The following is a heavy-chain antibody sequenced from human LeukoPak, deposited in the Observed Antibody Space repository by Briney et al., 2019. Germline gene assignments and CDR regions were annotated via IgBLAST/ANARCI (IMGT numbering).Heavy chain of an antibody. J-gene: IGHJ4*02. D-gene: IGHD1-14*01. CDR3: ATETNGRHYDY. Sequence: GXSLRLSCTASGLTFSTSGFNWVRQARGKGLEWVPSIRPPGSDRYHADSIKVRFTISTDNANNFLYLQMNSLRAEDTAVYYCATETNGRHYDYWGQGTLLTVSS. CDR1: GLTFSTSG. CDR2: IRPPGSDR. V-gene: IGHV3-21*06.